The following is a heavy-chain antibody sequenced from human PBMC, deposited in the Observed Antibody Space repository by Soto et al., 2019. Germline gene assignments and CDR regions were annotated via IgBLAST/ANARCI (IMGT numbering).Heavy chain of an antibody. D-gene: IGHD2-8*01. Sequence: PGESLKISCKGSVYSFTSYWISWVRQMPGKGLEWMGRIDPSDSYTNYSPSFQGHVTMTRDTSISTAYMELSRLRSDDTAVYYCRVTGVSEVDYWGQGTLVTVSS. CDR2: IDPSDSYT. CDR3: RVTGVSEVDY. CDR1: VYSFTSYW. J-gene: IGHJ4*02. V-gene: IGHV5-10-1*01.